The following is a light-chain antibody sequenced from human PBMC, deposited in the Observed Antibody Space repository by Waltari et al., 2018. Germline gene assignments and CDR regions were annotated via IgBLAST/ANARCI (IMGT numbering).Light chain of an antibody. CDR3: SSYTSGASVDV. Sequence: QSALTQPASVSGSPGQPITITCTGTTGDIGSYHYVSWYQQYPGEAPKLIVYDVDNRPSGISDRFSGSKSGNTASLTISGLQTEDEADYYCSSYTSGASVDVFGTGTRVTVL. J-gene: IGLJ1*01. CDR2: DVD. CDR1: TGDIGSYHY. V-gene: IGLV2-14*01.